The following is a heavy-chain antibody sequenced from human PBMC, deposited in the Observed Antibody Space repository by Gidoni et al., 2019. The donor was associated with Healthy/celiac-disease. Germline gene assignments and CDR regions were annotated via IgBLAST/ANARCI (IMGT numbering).Heavy chain of an antibody. J-gene: IGHJ6*02. CDR1: EATFGSYA. D-gene: IGHD6-19*01. Sequence: QVQLVQSGAEVKKPGSSVKVPGKASEATFGSYAISWVRQAPGQGLEWMGGIIPIFGTANYAQKFQGRVTITADESTSTAYMELSSLRSEDTAVYYCARVAVAGHYYYGMDVWGQGTTVTVSS. CDR2: IIPIFGTA. CDR3: ARVAVAGHYYYGMDV. V-gene: IGHV1-69*01.